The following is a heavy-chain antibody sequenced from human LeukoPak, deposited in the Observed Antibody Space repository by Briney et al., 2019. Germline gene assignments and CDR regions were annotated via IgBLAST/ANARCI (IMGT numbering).Heavy chain of an antibody. J-gene: IGHJ4*02. CDR1: GFTFSSYG. CDR3: ANPDIVVVPAASTD. CDR2: IRYDGSNK. D-gene: IGHD2-2*01. V-gene: IGHV3-30*02. Sequence: GGSLRLSCAASGFTFSSYGMHWVRQAPGKGLEWVAFIRYDGSNKYYADSVKGRFTISRDNSKNKLYLQMNSLRAEDTAVYYCANPDIVVVPAASTDWGQGTLVTVSS.